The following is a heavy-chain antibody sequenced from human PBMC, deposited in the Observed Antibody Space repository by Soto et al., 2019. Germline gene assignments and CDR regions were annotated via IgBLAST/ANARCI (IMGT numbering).Heavy chain of an antibody. J-gene: IGHJ4*02. V-gene: IGHV4-61*01. D-gene: IGHD2-21*02. Sequence: QVQLQESGPGLVKPSETLSLTCTVSGGSVSSGSYYWSWIRQPPGQGLEWIGYIYYSGSTNYNPSLKSRVTISVDTSKNQFSLKLSSVTAADTGLYYCARVRSGYCGGDCYYFDYWGQGTLVTVSS. CDR2: IYYSGST. CDR3: ARVRSGYCGGDCYYFDY. CDR1: GGSVSSGSYY.